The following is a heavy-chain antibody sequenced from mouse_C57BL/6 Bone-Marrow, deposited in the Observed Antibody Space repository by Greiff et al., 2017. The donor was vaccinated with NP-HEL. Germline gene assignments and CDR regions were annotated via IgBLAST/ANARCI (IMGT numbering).Heavy chain of an antibody. D-gene: IGHD5-5*01. CDR3: ARGGLSTWRFAY. CDR2: ISDGGSYT. CDR1: GFTFSSYA. J-gene: IGHJ3*01. V-gene: IGHV5-4*03. Sequence: EVMLVESGGGLVKPGGSLKLSCAASGFTFSSYAMSWVRQTPEKRLEWVATISDGGSYTYYPDNVKGRFTISRDNAKNNLYLQMSHLKSEDTAMYYCARGGLSTWRFAYWVQGTLVTVSA.